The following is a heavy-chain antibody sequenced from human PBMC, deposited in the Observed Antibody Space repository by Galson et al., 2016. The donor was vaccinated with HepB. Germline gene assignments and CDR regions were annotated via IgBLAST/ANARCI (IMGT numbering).Heavy chain of an antibody. CDR1: GFTFNNAW. V-gene: IGHV3-15*01. CDR3: TKHRGPYTVFGVAAKNWFDP. J-gene: IGHJ5*02. D-gene: IGHD3-3*01. CDR2: IKSKIDGGTT. Sequence: SLRLSCAASGFTFNNAWMSWVRQAPGKGLEWVGLIKSKIDGGTTEYAAPVKGRFTISRDGSKDTLYLQMNSLKNEDTAVYYCTKHRGPYTVFGVAAKNWFDPWGQGTLVTVSS.